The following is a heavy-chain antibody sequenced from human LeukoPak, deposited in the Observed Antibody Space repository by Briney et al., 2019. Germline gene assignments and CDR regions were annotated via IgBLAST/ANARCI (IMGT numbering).Heavy chain of an antibody. V-gene: IGHV4-59*11. J-gene: IGHJ4*02. Sequence: ASETLSLTCTVFGGSISSHYWSWIRQPPGKGLEWIGYIYYSGSTNYNPSLKSRVTISVDTSKNQFSLKLSSVTAADAAVYYCARVRAGALDYWGQGTLVTVSS. CDR3: ARVRAGALDY. CDR2: IYYSGST. CDR1: GGSISSHY. D-gene: IGHD1-26*01.